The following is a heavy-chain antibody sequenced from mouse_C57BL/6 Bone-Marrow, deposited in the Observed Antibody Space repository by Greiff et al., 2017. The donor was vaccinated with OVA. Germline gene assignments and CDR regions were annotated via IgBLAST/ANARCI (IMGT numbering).Heavy chain of an antibody. D-gene: IGHD1-1*01. CDR2: IYPGSGST. J-gene: IGHJ2*01. V-gene: IGHV1-55*01. Sequence: QVQLQQPGAELVKPGASVKMSCKASGYTFTSYWITWVKQRPGQGLEWIGDIYPGSGSTNYNEKFKSKATLTADTSSSTAYMQLSSLTSEDSAVYYCAKIYYYGSRGYWGQGTTLTVSS. CDR1: GYTFTSYW. CDR3: AKIYYYGSRGY.